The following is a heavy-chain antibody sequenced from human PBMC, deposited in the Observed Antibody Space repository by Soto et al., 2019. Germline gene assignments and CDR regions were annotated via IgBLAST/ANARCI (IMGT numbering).Heavy chain of an antibody. J-gene: IGHJ5*02. V-gene: IGHV4-59*01. CDR1: GASISSYY. CDR3: ARGFSGYHYVLSPNWFDP. Sequence: SETLSLTCTVSGASISSYYWTWIRQPPGKGLEWIGYIYYSGSTNYNPSLKSRVTISVDTSKNQFSLKLSSVTAADTAVYYCARGFSGYHYVLSPNWFDPWGQGTLVTVSS. CDR2: IYYSGST. D-gene: IGHD5-12*01.